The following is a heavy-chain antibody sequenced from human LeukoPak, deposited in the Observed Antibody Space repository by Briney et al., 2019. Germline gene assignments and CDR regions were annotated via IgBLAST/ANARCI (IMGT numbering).Heavy chain of an antibody. V-gene: IGHV3-48*01. D-gene: IGHD3-22*01. J-gene: IGHJ4*02. CDR1: GFTFGSYT. CDR2: ISHSSGTI. CDR3: ARDPNDNSGNFYPFDY. Sequence: PGGSLRLSCAAYGFTFGSYTMNWVRQAPGKGLEWVSHISHSSGTIYYADAVKGRFTVSRDNDKNSLYLQMNSLRAEDTAVYYCARDPNDNSGNFYPFDYWGQGTLVTVSS.